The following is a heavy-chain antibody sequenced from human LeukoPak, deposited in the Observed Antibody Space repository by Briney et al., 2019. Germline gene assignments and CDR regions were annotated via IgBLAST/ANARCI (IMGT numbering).Heavy chain of an antibody. CDR2: LRSRSSSI. V-gene: IGHV3-48*01. CDR3: ARGAAARPDY. CDR1: GLILTNYG. J-gene: IGHJ4*02. Sequence: GGCPRLSSAASGLILTNYGMEWVRQAAGTGLEWVSYLRSRSSSIYSADSVKSRFTISRDNAKNPLFLQMDSLRAEDTAVYYCARGAAARPDYWGQGTLVTVSS. D-gene: IGHD6-6*01.